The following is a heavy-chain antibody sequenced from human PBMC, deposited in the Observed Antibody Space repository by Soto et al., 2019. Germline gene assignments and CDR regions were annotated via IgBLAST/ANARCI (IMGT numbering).Heavy chain of an antibody. CDR3: AGSTYYYDSSGYPDYYGMDV. CDR2: IYYSGST. D-gene: IGHD3-22*01. Sequence: SETLSLTCTVSGGSISSYYWSWIRQPPGKGLEWIGYIYYSGSTNYNPSLKSRVTISVGTSKNQFSLKLSSVTAADTAVYYCAGSTYYYDSSGYPDYYGMDVWGQGTTVTVSS. V-gene: IGHV4-59*01. CDR1: GGSISSYY. J-gene: IGHJ6*02.